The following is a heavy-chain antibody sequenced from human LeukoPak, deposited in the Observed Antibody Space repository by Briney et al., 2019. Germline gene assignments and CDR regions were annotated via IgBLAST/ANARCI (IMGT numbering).Heavy chain of an antibody. V-gene: IGHV3-7*01. CDR1: GFTFSTNW. CDR3: ARAYY. Sequence: GGSLRLSCAASGFTFSTNWMSWVRQAPGKGLDWVASIRQDGSQTYYVDSVKGRFTISRDNAKNSLYLQMNSLRAEDTAVYYCARAYYWGQGALVTVSS. CDR2: IRQDGSQT. J-gene: IGHJ4*02.